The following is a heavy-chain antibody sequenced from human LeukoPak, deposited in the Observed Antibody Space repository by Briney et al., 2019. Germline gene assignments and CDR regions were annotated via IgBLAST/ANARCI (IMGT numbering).Heavy chain of an antibody. CDR2: INHGEST. CDR1: GGSFSGYY. J-gene: IGHJ6*02. CDR3: ARGRTYYYDTSGYYPSIYYGMDV. D-gene: IGHD3-22*01. V-gene: IGHV4-34*01. Sequence: SETLSLTCAVSGGSFSGYYWYWIRQPPGKGLEWIGEINHGESTNYNPSLKSRATLSVDTSKNQFSLKLTSVTAADTAVYYCARGRTYYYDTSGYYPSIYYGMDVWGQGATVIVSS.